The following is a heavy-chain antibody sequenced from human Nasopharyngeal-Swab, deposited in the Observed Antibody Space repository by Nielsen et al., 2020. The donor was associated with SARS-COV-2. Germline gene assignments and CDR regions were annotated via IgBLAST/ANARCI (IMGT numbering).Heavy chain of an antibody. Sequence: SVKVSCKASGGTFSSYAISWVRQAPGQGLEWMGGIIPIFGTANYAQKFQGRVTITADESTSTAYMELSSLRSEDTAVYYCAREGYYGSGSYAPFDYRGQGTLVTVSS. D-gene: IGHD3-10*01. J-gene: IGHJ4*02. CDR1: GGTFSSYA. CDR3: AREGYYGSGSYAPFDY. V-gene: IGHV1-69*13. CDR2: IIPIFGTA.